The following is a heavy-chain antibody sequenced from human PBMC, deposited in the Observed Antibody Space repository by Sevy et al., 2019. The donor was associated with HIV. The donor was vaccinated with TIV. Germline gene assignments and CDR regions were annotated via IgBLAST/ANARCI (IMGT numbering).Heavy chain of an antibody. V-gene: IGHV4-39*01. Sequence: SETLSLTCTVSGGSISSSSYYWGWIRQPPGKGLEWIGSIYYSGSTYYNPSLKSRVTISVDTPKNQFSLKLSSVTAADTAVYYCARGTNDYGDEDYWGQGTLVTVSS. CDR3: ARGTNDYGDEDY. D-gene: IGHD4-17*01. CDR2: IYYSGST. J-gene: IGHJ4*02. CDR1: GGSISSSSYY.